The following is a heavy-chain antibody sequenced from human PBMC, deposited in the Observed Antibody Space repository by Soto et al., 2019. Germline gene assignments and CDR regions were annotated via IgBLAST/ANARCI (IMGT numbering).Heavy chain of an antibody. J-gene: IGHJ3*02. CDR2: IIPIFGTA. D-gene: IGHD5-18*01. CDR3: ARPGYSYGYSIHDAFDI. V-gene: IGHV1-69*12. CDR1: GGTFSSYA. Sequence: QVQLVQSGAEVKKPGSSVKVSCKASGGTFSSYAISWVRQAPGQGLEWMGGIIPIFGTANYAQKFQGRVTITADESTSTAYMELSSLRSEDTAVYYCARPGYSYGYSIHDAFDIWGQGTRVTVSS.